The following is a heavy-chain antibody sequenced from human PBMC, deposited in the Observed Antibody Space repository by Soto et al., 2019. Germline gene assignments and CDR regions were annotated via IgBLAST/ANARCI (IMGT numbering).Heavy chain of an antibody. CDR3: ARAELDDPGADYYYYMDV. CDR1: GGSISSYY. V-gene: IGHV4-59*01. CDR2: IYYSGST. Sequence: SETLSLTCTVSGGSISSYYWSWIRQPPGKGLEWIGYIYYSGSTNYNPSLKSRVTISVDTSKNQFSLKLSSVTAADTAVYYCARAELDDPGADYYYYMDVWGKGTTVTVSS. D-gene: IGHD6-13*01. J-gene: IGHJ6*03.